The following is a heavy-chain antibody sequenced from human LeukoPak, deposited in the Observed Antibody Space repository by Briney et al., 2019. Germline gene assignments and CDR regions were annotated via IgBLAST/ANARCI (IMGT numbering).Heavy chain of an antibody. V-gene: IGHV3-74*03. Sequence: GGSLRLSCAASGFTFSNYWMHWVRQAPGEGLVWVSRMNSDGSTITYADSVKGRITISRDNAKNTLYLQMNSLRAEDTAVFYCARDYKYYYGSGSDYPFDYWGQGTLVTVSS. J-gene: IGHJ4*02. CDR2: MNSDGSTI. D-gene: IGHD3-10*01. CDR1: GFTFSNYW. CDR3: ARDYKYYYGSGSDYPFDY.